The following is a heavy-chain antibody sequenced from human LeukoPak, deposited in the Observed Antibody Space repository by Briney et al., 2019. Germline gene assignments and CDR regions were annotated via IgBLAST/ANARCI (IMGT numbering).Heavy chain of an antibody. V-gene: IGHV3-23*01. J-gene: IGHJ4*02. CDR3: AKRGYYYDSSGYYYFDY. CDR1: GFTFSSYA. Sequence: GGSLRLSCAASGFTFSSYAMSWVRQSPGKGLEWVSAISGSGGSTYYADSVKGRFTISRDNSKNTLYLQMNSLRAEDTAVYYCAKRGYYYDSSGYYYFDYWGQGTLVTVSS. CDR2: ISGSGGST. D-gene: IGHD3-22*01.